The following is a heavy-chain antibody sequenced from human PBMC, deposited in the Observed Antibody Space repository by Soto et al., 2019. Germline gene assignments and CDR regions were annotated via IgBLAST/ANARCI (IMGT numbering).Heavy chain of an antibody. J-gene: IGHJ4*02. Sequence: QVQLQESGTGLVKPSQTLSLTCTVSGDSISSGGYYWSWIRQHPGKGLEWIGYIYYSGSTYYNPSLKSRVIISVDTSKNQFSLKLSSVTAADTAVYYCARGSTVAAILFDYWGQGTLVTVSS. V-gene: IGHV4-31*03. CDR3: ARGSTVAAILFDY. CDR2: IYYSGST. D-gene: IGHD2-15*01. CDR1: GDSISSGGYY.